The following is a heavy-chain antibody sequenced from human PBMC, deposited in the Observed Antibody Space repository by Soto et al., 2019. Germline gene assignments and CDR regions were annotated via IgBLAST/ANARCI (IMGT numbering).Heavy chain of an antibody. CDR3: ARLGIRSSGDY. CDR1: VGSFSIYY. V-gene: IGHV4-59*08. Sequence: SETLSLTCTLSVGSFSIYYWSWIRQSPGKGLEYIGHIYSSGSTNYNPSLKSRVTMSVDTSKDQFSLKLSSVTAADTAVYYCARLGIRSSGDYWGQGTLVTVSS. D-gene: IGHD3-22*01. CDR2: IYSSGST. J-gene: IGHJ4*02.